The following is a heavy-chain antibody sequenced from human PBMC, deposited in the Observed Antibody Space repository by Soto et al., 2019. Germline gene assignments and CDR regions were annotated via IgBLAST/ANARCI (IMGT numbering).Heavy chain of an antibody. J-gene: IGHJ6*02. CDR1: GFTFSMYS. V-gene: IGHV3-7*03. Sequence: DVKLVESGGGLVQPGASLRLSCEVSGFTFSMYSMSWVRQSPGKGLEWVAKIPQDGVDGHYADSVKGRFIISRDNYKNSLHLQLNNLRAEDTAVYYCARDHLILPAHDFFYGSDVWGRGATVTVSS. CDR2: IPQDGVDG. CDR3: ARDHLILPAHDFFYGSDV. D-gene: IGHD2-21*02.